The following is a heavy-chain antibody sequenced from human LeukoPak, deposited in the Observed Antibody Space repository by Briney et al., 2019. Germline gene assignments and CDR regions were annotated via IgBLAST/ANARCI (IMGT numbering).Heavy chain of an antibody. CDR1: GFTFSSTW. D-gene: IGHD3-16*01. CDR2: IHSDGSTT. V-gene: IGHV3-74*01. Sequence: GSLRLSRAASGFTFSSTWMHWFRQVPGKGPVWVSRIHSDGSTTIYADSVKGRFTISRDNAWNTLYPQMNSLRAEDTAVYYCVRDRYYVPDYWGQGTLVTVSS. J-gene: IGHJ4*02. CDR3: VRDRYYVPDY.